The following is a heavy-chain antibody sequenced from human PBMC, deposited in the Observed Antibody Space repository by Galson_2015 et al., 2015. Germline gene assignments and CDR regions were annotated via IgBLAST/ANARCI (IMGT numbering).Heavy chain of an antibody. J-gene: IGHJ4*02. CDR3: ATVTKPLRYFDS. CDR1: GFTVSTNY. CDR2: IYSGGST. V-gene: IGHV3-53*01. Sequence: SLRLSCAASGFTVSTNYMTWVRQAPGKGLEWLSIIYSGGSTYYADSVKGRFAISRDNSKNTLDLQMNSLRAEDTAVYYCATVTKPLRYFDSWGQG. D-gene: IGHD3-9*01.